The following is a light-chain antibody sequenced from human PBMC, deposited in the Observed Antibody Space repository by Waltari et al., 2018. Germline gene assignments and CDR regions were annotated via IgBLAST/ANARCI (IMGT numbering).Light chain of an antibody. V-gene: IGKV3-15*01. CDR2: GAS. CDR1: QSIARN. J-gene: IGKJ2*01. CDR3: QQYNNWRT. Sequence: EVLMTQSPPTLSVSPGERATLSCRASQSIARNLAWYQQKPGQAPRLLIYGASTRATDVPDRFSGSGSGTEFTLTISSLQSEDFAVYYCQQYNNWRTFGQGTKLEIK.